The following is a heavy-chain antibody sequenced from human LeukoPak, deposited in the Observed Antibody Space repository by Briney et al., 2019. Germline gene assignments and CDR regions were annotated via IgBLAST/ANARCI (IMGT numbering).Heavy chain of an antibody. V-gene: IGHV3-48*01. D-gene: IGHD1-1*01. J-gene: IGHJ4*02. CDR3: ARDHNYAFDN. Sequence: GGSLRLSCTASGFPFIEYSMNWVCQAPGKGLEWISYIGIDSGNTKYADSVRGRFTISTDKAKNSLYLQMNSLRVEDTAVYYCARDHNYAFDNWGQGTLVSVAS. CDR2: IGIDSGNT. CDR1: GFPFIEYS.